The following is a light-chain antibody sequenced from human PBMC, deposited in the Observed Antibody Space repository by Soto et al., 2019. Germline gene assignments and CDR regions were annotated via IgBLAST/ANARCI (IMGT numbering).Light chain of an antibody. CDR2: RNY. CDR1: TSDIGSNY. CDR3: AAWDASLSGYV. V-gene: IGLV1-47*01. Sequence: QSVLPQPPSASGTPGQRVTISCSGSTSDIGSNYVYWYQQLPGTAPKLLIYRNYLRPSGVPDRFSGSKSGTSASLAISGLRSEDEADYYCAAWDASLSGYVFGTGTKVTVL. J-gene: IGLJ1*01.